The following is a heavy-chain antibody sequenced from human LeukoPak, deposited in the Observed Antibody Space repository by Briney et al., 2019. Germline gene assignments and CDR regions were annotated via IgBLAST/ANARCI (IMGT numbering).Heavy chain of an antibody. CDR3: AKDHQVLLWFGEHHLDY. CDR1: GFTFSSYA. Sequence: GGSLRLSCAASGFTFSSYAMSWVRQAPGKELEWVSAISGSGGSTYYADSVKGRFTISRDNSKNTLYLQMNSLRAEDTAVYYCAKDHQVLLWFGEHHLDYWGQGTLVTVSS. J-gene: IGHJ4*02. D-gene: IGHD3-10*01. V-gene: IGHV3-23*01. CDR2: ISGSGGST.